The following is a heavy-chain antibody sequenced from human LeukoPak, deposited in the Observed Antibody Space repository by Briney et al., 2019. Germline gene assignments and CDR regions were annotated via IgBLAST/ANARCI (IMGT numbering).Heavy chain of an antibody. D-gene: IGHD6-13*01. J-gene: IGHJ5*02. Sequence: PGGSLRLSCAASGFTFSSYWMSWVRQAPGKGLEWVANIKQDGSEKYYVDSVKGRFTISRDNAKNSLYLQMNSLRAEDTAVYYCAREKDSSSWYGGNWFDPWGQGTLVTVSS. CDR1: GFTFSSYW. CDR2: IKQDGSEK. CDR3: AREKDSSSWYGGNWFDP. V-gene: IGHV3-7*01.